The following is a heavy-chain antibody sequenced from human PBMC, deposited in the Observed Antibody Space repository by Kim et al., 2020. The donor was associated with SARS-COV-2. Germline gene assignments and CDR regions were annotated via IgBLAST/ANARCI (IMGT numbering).Heavy chain of an antibody. J-gene: IGHJ1*01. CDR2: IKSKTDGGTT. V-gene: IGHV3-15*01. CDR3: TTDVSGWHPSQPYFQH. D-gene: IGHD6-19*01. CDR1: GFTFSNAW. Sequence: GGSLRLSCAASGFTFSNAWMSWVRQAPGKGLEWVGRIKSKTDGGTTDYAAPVKGRFTISRDDSKNTLYLQMNSLKTEDTAVYYCTTDVSGWHPSQPYFQHWGQGTLVTVSS.